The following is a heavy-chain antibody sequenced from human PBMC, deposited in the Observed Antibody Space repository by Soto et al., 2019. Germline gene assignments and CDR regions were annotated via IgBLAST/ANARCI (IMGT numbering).Heavy chain of an antibody. CDR3: ARIADCSTTSCSFPSRFHIRGYYYYYGLDV. J-gene: IGHJ6*02. CDR2: ISAYNGNS. D-gene: IGHD2-2*01. Sequence: ASVTVSCKASGYTFTSYGIIWVRQAPGQGLEWVGWISAYNGNSNYAQKYHGRVTMTTDTSTNTAYMEMSSLRSDDTAVYYCARIADCSTTSCSFPSRFHIRGYYYYYGLDVWGQGTMVTVSS. CDR1: GYTFTSYG. V-gene: IGHV1-18*01.